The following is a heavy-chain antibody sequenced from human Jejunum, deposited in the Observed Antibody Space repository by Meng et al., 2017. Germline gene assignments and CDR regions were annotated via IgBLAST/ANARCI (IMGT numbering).Heavy chain of an antibody. CDR1: GGSIESNNW. CDR2: VYHSGST. J-gene: IGHJ2*01. CDR3: ARADYVRYFDL. Sequence: QVQRTASGPGLVKPWATRSLTCAVSGGSIESNNWWTWIRQPPGQGLEWIGEVYHSGSTHYNPSLQSRVTISIDNSKNRFSLSLNSVTAADTAIYYCARADYVRYFDLWGRGTLVTVSS. V-gene: IGHV4-4*02. D-gene: IGHD3-10*02.